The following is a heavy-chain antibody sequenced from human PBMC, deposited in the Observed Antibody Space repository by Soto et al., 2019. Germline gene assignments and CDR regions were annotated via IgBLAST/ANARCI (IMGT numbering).Heavy chain of an antibody. Sequence: ASVKVSCKASGYTFSIYSIHWVRQAPGQSLERMGWINAGNGNTKYSQKFQGRVTFTRDTSANTAYMELSSLRSEDAAVYYCARPYYYDTTGYYSSHYYFYFGMDVWGQGTTVTVSS. CDR1: GYTFSIYS. V-gene: IGHV1-3*01. CDR2: INAGNGNT. D-gene: IGHD3-22*01. CDR3: ARPYYYDTTGYYSSHYYFYFGMDV. J-gene: IGHJ6*02.